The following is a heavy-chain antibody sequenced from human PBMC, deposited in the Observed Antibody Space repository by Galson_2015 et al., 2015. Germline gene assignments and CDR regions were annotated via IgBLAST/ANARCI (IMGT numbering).Heavy chain of an antibody. D-gene: IGHD5-12*01. CDR3: ASPRGDY. Sequence: LRLSCAASGLTVSNNYMSWVRQAPGKGLEWVSVIYRDGSTSYADSVKGRFTISKDISRNTLHLRMNSLRAEDTAVYYCASPRGDYWGQGTLVTVSS. CDR2: IYRDGST. J-gene: IGHJ4*02. CDR1: GLTVSNNY. V-gene: IGHV3-53*01.